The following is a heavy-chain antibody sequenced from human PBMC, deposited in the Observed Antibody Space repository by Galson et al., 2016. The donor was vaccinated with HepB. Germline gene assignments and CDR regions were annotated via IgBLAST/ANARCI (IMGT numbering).Heavy chain of an antibody. J-gene: IGHJ4*02. D-gene: IGHD3-9*01. CDR3: AREPVRLDDLLTGPPKNPDY. Sequence: SLRLSCAASGFTFSRYEMNWVRQAPGKGLEWVSYISSSGTTIYSAASVKGRFTISGDNAKNSRYLQMNSLRAEDTAVYYCAREPVRLDDLLTGPPKNPDYWGQGTLVTVSS. CDR1: GFTFSRYE. CDR2: ISSSGTTI. V-gene: IGHV3-48*03.